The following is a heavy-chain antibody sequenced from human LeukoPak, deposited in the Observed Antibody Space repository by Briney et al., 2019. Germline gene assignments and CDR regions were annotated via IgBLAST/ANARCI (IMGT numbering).Heavy chain of an antibody. CDR1: AFTFSSYA. J-gene: IGHJ4*02. CDR2: LSGSGGST. V-gene: IGHV3-23*01. CDR3: AKRYSSSWYYFDY. D-gene: IGHD6-13*01. Sequence: TGGSLRLSCAASAFTFSSYAMSRVRPAPGQGREWVSALSGSGGSTYYADSVKGRFTISSDNSKNTMYLHMNSLRAENTAVYYCAKRYSSSWYYFDYWGQGTLVTVSS.